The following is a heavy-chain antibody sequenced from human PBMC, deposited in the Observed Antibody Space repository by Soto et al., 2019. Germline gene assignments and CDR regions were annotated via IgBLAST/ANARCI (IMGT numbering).Heavy chain of an antibody. Sequence: SETLSLTCTVSGGSISSYYWGWIRQPAGKGLEWIGRIYTSGSTNYNPSLKSRVTMSVDTSKNQFSLKLSSVTAADTAVYYCARDLSYYDFWSGIYYYYYGMDVWGQGTTVTVSS. V-gene: IGHV4-4*07. CDR1: GGSISSYY. J-gene: IGHJ6*02. CDR2: IYTSGST. CDR3: ARDLSYYDFWSGIYYYYYGMDV. D-gene: IGHD3-3*01.